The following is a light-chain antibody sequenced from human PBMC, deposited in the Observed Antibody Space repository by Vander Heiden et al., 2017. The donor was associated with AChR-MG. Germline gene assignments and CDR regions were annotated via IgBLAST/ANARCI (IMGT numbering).Light chain of an antibody. CDR1: QSLLHSNGYNY. V-gene: IGKV2-28*01. CDR3: KQDLQSWT. J-gene: IGKJ1*01. Sequence: IVMTQSPLSLLFTRGEPASISCRSSQSLLHSNGYNYLGWYLQKPGQSPQLLIYMGFNRDSGVPDRFSGRGSGTDFTLKISRVEAEDVGVYYCKQDLQSWTFGQGTKVEIK. CDR2: MGF.